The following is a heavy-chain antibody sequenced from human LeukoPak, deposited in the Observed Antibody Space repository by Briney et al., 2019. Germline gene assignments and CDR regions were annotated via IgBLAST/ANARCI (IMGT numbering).Heavy chain of an antibody. CDR1: GGSISSGDYY. CDR2: IYYSGST. Sequence: SQTLSLTCTVSGGSISSGDYYWSWIRQPPGKGLEWIGYIYYSGSTCYNPSLKSRVTISVDTSKNQFSLKLSSVTAADTAVYYCARDLLNEGNHLDYWGQGTLVTVSS. CDR3: ARDLLNEGNHLDY. V-gene: IGHV4-30-4*01. J-gene: IGHJ4*02. D-gene: IGHD4-23*01.